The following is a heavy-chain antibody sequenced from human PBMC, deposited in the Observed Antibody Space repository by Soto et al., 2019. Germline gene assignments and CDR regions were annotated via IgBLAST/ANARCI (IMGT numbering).Heavy chain of an antibody. CDR3: AKDASVKYYYDSSGYYYDY. V-gene: IGHV3-30*02. J-gene: IGHJ4*02. D-gene: IGHD3-22*01. CDR1: GVILSGYG. Sequence: GGSLRLSCVAPGVILSGYGMHWVRQARGKGLEWVAVIRFDGSNVYYADSVKGRFTISRDNSKNTLYLQMNSLRAEDTAVYYCAKDASVKYYYDSSGYYYDYWGQGTLVTVSS. CDR2: IRFDGSNV.